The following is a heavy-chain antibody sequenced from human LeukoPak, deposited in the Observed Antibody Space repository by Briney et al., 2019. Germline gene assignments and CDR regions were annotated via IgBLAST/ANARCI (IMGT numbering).Heavy chain of an antibody. CDR3: AKVPGIAAAGTYFDY. J-gene: IGHJ4*02. Sequence: PGGSLRLSCAASGFTFSSYGMSWVRQAPGKGLEWVSAISGSGGSTYYADSVKGRFTISRDNSKNTLYLQMNSLRAEDTAVYYCAKVPGIAAAGTYFDYWGQGTLVTVSS. D-gene: IGHD6-13*01. CDR1: GFTFSSYG. V-gene: IGHV3-23*01. CDR2: ISGSGGST.